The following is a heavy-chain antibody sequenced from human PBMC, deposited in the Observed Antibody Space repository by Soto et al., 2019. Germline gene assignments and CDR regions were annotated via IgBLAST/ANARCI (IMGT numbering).Heavy chain of an antibody. J-gene: IGHJ4*02. D-gene: IGHD3-16*01. CDR2: IYWDDDM. V-gene: IGHV2-5*02. CDR3: AHTPRGAFDY. Sequence: QITLKESGPTLVKPTQTLTLTCTFSGFSLSTSGVGVGWFRQPPGKALEWLAVIYWDDDMRYSPSLRNRLPFTKDTSKNQVVLTMTNVDPVDTATYYCAHTPRGAFDYWGQGTLVTVSS. CDR1: GFSLSTSGVG.